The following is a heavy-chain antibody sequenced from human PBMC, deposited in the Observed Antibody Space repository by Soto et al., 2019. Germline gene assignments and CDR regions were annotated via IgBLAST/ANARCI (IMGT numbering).Heavy chain of an antibody. CDR1: GFTFSSYS. Sequence: GSLRLSCAASGFTFSSYSMNWVRQAPGKGLEWVSSISSSSSYIYYADSVKGRFTISRDNAKNSLYLQMNSLRAEDTAVYYCARVITGYYYGMDVWGQGTTVTVSS. D-gene: IGHD3-10*01. CDR2: ISSSSSYI. CDR3: ARVITGYYYGMDV. J-gene: IGHJ6*02. V-gene: IGHV3-21*01.